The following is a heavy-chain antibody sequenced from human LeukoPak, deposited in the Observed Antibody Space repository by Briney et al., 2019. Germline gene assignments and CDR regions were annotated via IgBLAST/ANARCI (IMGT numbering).Heavy chain of an antibody. J-gene: IGHJ5*02. CDR1: GSRLSDYD. Sequence: TGGSLRLSCAASGSRLSDYDMNWVRQAPGKGLEWVSSISTGSRYIYYAYSVKGRFTISRDDAKNSLYLQMDYLRAEDTAVYYCARADCSGSTCYLRRSWFDPWGQGTLVTVSS. D-gene: IGHD2-2*01. CDR2: ISTGSRYI. V-gene: IGHV3-21*01. CDR3: ARADCSGSTCYLRRSWFDP.